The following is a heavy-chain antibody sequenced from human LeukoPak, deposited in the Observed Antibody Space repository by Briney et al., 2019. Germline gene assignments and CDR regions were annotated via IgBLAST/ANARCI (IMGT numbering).Heavy chain of an antibody. V-gene: IGHV4-61*02. CDR2: IYTSRST. CDR1: GGSLSSGSYY. J-gene: IGHJ4*02. D-gene: IGHD2-2*01. CDR3: ARGYCSSTSCQSGDY. Sequence: SETLSLTCTVSGGSLSSGSYYWSWIRQPAGKGLEWIGRIYTSRSTNYNPSLKSRVTISVDTSKNQFSLKLSSVTAADTAVYYCARGYCSSTSCQSGDYWGQGTLVTVSS.